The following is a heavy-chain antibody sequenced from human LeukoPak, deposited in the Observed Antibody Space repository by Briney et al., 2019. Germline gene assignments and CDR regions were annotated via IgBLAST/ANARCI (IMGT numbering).Heavy chain of an antibody. CDR2: IYYSGST. CDR3: ASTLQNAWELPRDPFDI. Sequence: PSETLSLTCTVSGGSISSSSYYWGWIRQPPGKGLEWIGSIYYSGSTYYNPSLKSRVTISVVTSKNQFSLKLSSVTAADTAVYYCASTLQNAWELPRDPFDIWGQGTMVTVSS. D-gene: IGHD1-26*01. V-gene: IGHV4-39*01. J-gene: IGHJ3*02. CDR1: GGSISSSSYY.